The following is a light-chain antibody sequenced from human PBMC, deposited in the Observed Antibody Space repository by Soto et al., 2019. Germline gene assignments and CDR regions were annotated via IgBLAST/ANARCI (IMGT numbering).Light chain of an antibody. CDR3: QQRSNWPPWT. CDR1: QSVSSY. CDR2: DAS. Sequence: EIGFTKSPATLSLSPGERATLSCRASQSVSSYLAWYQQKPGQAPRLLIYDASNRATGIPARFSGSGSGADFTLTISSLEPEDFAVYYCQQRSNWPPWTFGQGTKVDIK. J-gene: IGKJ1*01. V-gene: IGKV3-11*01.